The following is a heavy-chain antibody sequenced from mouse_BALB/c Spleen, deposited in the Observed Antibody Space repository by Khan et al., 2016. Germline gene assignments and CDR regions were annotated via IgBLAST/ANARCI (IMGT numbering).Heavy chain of an antibody. CDR3: AVHCPYGNYVIYSMDY. J-gene: IGHJ4*01. CDR1: GFTFSSYT. V-gene: IGHV5-12-2*01. CDR2: ISNGGGST. D-gene: IGHD2-1*01. Sequence: EVELVESGGGLVQPGGSLKLSCAASGFTFSSYTMSWVRQTPEKRLEWVAYISNGGGSTYYPDTVKGRFTISRDNAKNTLYLQMSSLKSEDTAMYYCAVHCPYGNYVIYSMDYWGQGTSVTVSS.